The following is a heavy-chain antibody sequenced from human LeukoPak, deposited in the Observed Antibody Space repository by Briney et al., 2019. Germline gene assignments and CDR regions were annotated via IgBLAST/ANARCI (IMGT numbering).Heavy chain of an antibody. Sequence: GGSLRLSCAASGFTFSSYGMHWVRQAPGKGLVWVAVIWYDGSNKYYADSVKGRFTISRDNSKNTLDLQMNSLRAEDTAVYYCARDRSYDFWSGYSTPDYWGQGTLVTVSS. CDR1: GFTFSSYG. J-gene: IGHJ4*02. D-gene: IGHD3-3*01. V-gene: IGHV3-33*01. CDR3: ARDRSYDFWSGYSTPDY. CDR2: IWYDGSNK.